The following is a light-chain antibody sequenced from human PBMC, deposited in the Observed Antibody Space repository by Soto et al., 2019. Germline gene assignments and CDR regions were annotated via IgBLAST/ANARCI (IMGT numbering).Light chain of an antibody. CDR1: SSDVGSYNL. Sequence: QSVLTQPASVSGSPGQSITISCTGTSSDVGSYNLVSWYQQHPGKAPRLMIYEDSKRPSGVSNRFSGSKSGNTASLTISGVPAEDEAYYYRRSFAGSGTFGFGTGTQLTGL. V-gene: IGLV2-23*01. CDR2: EDS. J-gene: IGLJ1*01. CDR3: RSFAGSGTFG.